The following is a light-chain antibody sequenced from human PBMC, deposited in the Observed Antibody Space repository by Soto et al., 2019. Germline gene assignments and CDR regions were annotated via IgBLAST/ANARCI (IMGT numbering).Light chain of an antibody. CDR1: QSVSSSY. V-gene: IGKV3-20*01. Sequence: EIVLTQSPGTLSLSPGERATLSCRASQSVSSSYLAWYKQKPGQAPRLLMYGTSSRATGIPDRFSGSGSGTDFTLTISRLEPEDFAVYYCQQYGSSPRTFGQGTKLEIK. CDR3: QQYGSSPRT. J-gene: IGKJ2*01. CDR2: GTS.